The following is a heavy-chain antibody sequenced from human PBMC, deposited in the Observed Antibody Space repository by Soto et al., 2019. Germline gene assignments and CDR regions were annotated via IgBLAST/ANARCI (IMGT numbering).Heavy chain of an antibody. CDR2: ISACNGNT. J-gene: IGHJ4*02. V-gene: IGHV1-18*04. D-gene: IGHD2-21*02. Sequence: GASVKVSCKASGYTFTSYGISWVRQAPGQGLEWMGWISACNGNTKYSQKFQGRVTITRDTSASTAYMELSSLRSEDTAVYYCARDWGIVVVTASFDYWGQGTLVTVSS. CDR3: ARDWGIVVVTASFDY. CDR1: GYTFTSYG.